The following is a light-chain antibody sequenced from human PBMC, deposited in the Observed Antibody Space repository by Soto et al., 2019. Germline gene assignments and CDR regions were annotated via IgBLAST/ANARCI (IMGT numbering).Light chain of an antibody. CDR2: DAS. CDR3: QQYNGYSPWT. CDR1: QSISDW. V-gene: IGKV1-5*01. J-gene: IGKJ1*01. Sequence: DIQMTQSPSTLSASVGDSITITCRASQSISDWLAWLQQKPGKAPKVLIYDASTLETGVPSRFSGTGAGTEFTLTISSLQPDDFATYYCQQYNGYSPWTFGQGTKV.